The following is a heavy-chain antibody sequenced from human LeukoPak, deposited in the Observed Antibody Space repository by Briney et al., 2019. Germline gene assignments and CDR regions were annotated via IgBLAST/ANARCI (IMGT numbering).Heavy chain of an antibody. CDR3: ASSTATRSYYYYYMDV. CDR2: MNPNSGNT. Sequence: ASVKVSCKASGYTFTSYDINWVRQATGQGLEWMGWMNPNSGNTGYAQKFQGRVTMTRNTSISTAYMELSSLRSEDTAVYYCASSTATRSYYYYYMDVWGKGTTVTISS. V-gene: IGHV1-8*01. J-gene: IGHJ6*03. CDR1: GYTFTSYD. D-gene: IGHD5-12*01.